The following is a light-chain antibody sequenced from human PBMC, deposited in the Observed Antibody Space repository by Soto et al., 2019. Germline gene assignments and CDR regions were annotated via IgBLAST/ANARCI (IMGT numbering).Light chain of an antibody. CDR2: GAS. V-gene: IGKV3-20*01. CDR1: QSVGRDY. J-gene: IGKJ1*01. Sequence: EILLTQSPGTLSLSPGEKATLSCRASQSVGRDYLAWYQQKPGQAPRLVIYGASTRATGIPDRFSGSGSGTDFTLIISRLEPEDFAVYYCQQYGTSRTFGQGTKVEIK. CDR3: QQYGTSRT.